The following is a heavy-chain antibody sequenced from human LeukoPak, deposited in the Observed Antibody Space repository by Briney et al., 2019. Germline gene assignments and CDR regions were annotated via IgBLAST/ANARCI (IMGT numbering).Heavy chain of an antibody. V-gene: IGHV4-4*02. D-gene: IGHD5-18*01. J-gene: IGHJ6*04. CDR3: ARELGYDGRVGVDV. CDR1: GVTFSNAW. Sequence: GSLRLSCTASGVTFSNAWMSWVRQAPGKGLEWVGYIYHSGSTYYNPSLKSRVTISVDRSKNQFSLKLSSVTAADTAVYYCARELGYDGRVGVDVWGKGTTVTVSS. CDR2: IYHSGST.